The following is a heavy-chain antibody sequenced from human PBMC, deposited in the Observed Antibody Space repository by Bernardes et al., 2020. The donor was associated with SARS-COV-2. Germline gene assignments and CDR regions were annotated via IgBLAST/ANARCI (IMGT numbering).Heavy chain of an antibody. CDR3: ARDSGLHTD. CDR1: GYSISNGYY. CDR2: IHYSWRT. V-gene: IGHV4-38-2*02. J-gene: IGHJ4*02. Sequence: SETLSLTCAVSGYSISNGYYWGWIRQYPGKGLEWFGSIHYSWRTFYNPSLKSRLTISVDTSKNHFFLNLNSVTAADTAVYYCARDSGLHTDWGQGILVTVSS. D-gene: IGHD1-26*01.